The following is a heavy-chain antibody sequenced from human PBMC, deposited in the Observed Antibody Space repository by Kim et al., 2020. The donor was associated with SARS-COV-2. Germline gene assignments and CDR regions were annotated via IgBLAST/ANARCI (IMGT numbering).Heavy chain of an antibody. CDR2: ILYGGSNK. CDR1: GITFSSDV. CDR3: AKAPIIEGPPAKNSFDP. Sequence: GGSLRLSCEASGITFSSDVMRWVRQAPGKGLEWVAGILYGGSNKYYADSVKGRFTVSRDNSKNTLYLQVNSLRPEDTAVYYCAKAPIIEGPPAKNSFDPWGQGTLVTVSS. J-gene: IGHJ5*02. V-gene: IGHV3-30*18. D-gene: IGHD2-2*01.